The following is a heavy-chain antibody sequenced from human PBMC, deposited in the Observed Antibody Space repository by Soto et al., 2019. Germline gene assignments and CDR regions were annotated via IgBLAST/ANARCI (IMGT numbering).Heavy chain of an antibody. V-gene: IGHV4-4*07. CDR3: ARSSHKESWFDP. Sequence: SDTLSLTCTVSGCSVSNFYLNWIRQPAGRGLEWIGRIYSSGSTNYNPSLRSRVTMSVDTSKNQFSLKLNSVTAADTAVYYCARSSHKESWFDPWGQGTLVTVSS. J-gene: IGHJ5*02. D-gene: IGHD6-13*01. CDR2: IYSSGST. CDR1: GCSVSNFY.